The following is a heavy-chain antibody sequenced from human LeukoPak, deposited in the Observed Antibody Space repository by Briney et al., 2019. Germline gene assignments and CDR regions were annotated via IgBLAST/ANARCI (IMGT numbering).Heavy chain of an antibody. J-gene: IGHJ4*02. V-gene: IGHV4-59*01. CDR3: ARDGSGTGWYYFDY. CDR1: GGSISGYY. Sequence: SETLSLTCTVSGGSISGYYWSWIRQPPGKGLEWIGYIYYSGSTNYNPSLKSRVTISVDTSKNQFSLKLSSVTAADTAVYYCARDGSGTGWYYFDYWGQGTLVTVSS. D-gene: IGHD6-19*01. CDR2: IYYSGST.